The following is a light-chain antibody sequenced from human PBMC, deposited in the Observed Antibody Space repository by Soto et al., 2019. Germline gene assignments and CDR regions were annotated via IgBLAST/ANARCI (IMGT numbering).Light chain of an antibody. CDR3: CSYAGSYTWV. J-gene: IGLJ3*02. CDR2: DVS. V-gene: IGLV2-11*01. Sequence: QSVLTQPRSVSGSPGQSVTISCTGTSSDVGGYNYVSWYQQHPGKAPKVMIYDVSKRPSGVPDRFSGSKSGNTASLTISGTQAEDEADYYCCSYAGSYTWVFGGGTKVTVL. CDR1: SSDVGGYNY.